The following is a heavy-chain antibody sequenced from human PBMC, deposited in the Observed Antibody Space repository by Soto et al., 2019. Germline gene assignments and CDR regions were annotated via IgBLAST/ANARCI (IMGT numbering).Heavy chain of an antibody. CDR2: INAGNGNT. Sequence: QVQLVQSGAEVKKPGASVKVSCKASGYTFTSYAMHWVRQAPGQRLEWMGWINAGNGNTKYSQKFQGRVTITRDTSASTAYMELSSLRSEDTAVYYCARGGSLYWYFDLWGRRTLVTVSS. CDR3: ARGGSLYWYFDL. V-gene: IGHV1-3*01. D-gene: IGHD1-26*01. J-gene: IGHJ2*01. CDR1: GYTFTSYA.